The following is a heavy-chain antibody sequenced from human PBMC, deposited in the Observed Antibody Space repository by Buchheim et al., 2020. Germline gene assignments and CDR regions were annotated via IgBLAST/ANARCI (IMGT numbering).Heavy chain of an antibody. Sequence: EVQLVESGGGLVKPGGSLRLSCAASGFTFRSYSMNWVRQAPGKGLEWVSSIGSRSSYRHYADSVKGRFTISRDNAENSLYVQMNSLRAEDTAVYYCARANENYSGFDYWGQGTL. CDR3: ARANENYSGFDY. D-gene: IGHD1-7*01. V-gene: IGHV3-21*01. J-gene: IGHJ4*02. CDR1: GFTFRSYS. CDR2: IGSRSSYR.